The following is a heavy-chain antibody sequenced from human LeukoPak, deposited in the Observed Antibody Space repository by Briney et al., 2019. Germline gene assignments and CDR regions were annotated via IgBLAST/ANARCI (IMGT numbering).Heavy chain of an antibody. CDR2: INSDGSST. Sequence: PGGSLRLSCAASGFTFSNYWMHWVRQAPGKGLVWVSRINSDGSSTSYADSVKGRFTISRDNAKNTLYLQMNSLRAEDTAVYYCARFSRGYWKYHYYYGMDVWGQGTTVTVSS. V-gene: IGHV3-74*01. CDR1: GFTFSNYW. CDR3: ARFSRGYWKYHYYYGMDV. D-gene: IGHD1-1*01. J-gene: IGHJ6*02.